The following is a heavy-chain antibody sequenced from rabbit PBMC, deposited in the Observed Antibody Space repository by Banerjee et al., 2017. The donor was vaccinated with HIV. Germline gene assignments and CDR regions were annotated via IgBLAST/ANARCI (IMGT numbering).Heavy chain of an antibody. CDR1: GFSLSSYG. CDR2: IDPVFGST. J-gene: IGHJ4*01. Sequence: QLKESGGGLVQPGGSLKLTCTASGFSLSSYGVSWVRQAPGKGLEWIGYIDPVFGSTYYASWVNGRFTISSHNAQNTLYLQLNSLTAADTATYFCARGVPSEGWDNYFNLWGPGTLVTVS. D-gene: IGHD4-2*01. CDR3: ARGVPSEGWDNYFNL. V-gene: IGHV1S7*01.